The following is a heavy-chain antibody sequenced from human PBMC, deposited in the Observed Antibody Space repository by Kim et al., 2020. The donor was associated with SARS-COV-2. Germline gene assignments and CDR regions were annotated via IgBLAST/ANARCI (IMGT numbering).Heavy chain of an antibody. CDR1: GGSFSGYY. J-gene: IGHJ4*02. CDR2: INHSGST. D-gene: IGHD3-16*01. V-gene: IGHV4-34*01. Sequence: SETLSLTCAVYGGSFSGYYWSWIRQPPGKGLEWIGEINHSGSTNYNPSLKSRVTISVDTSKNQFSLKLSSVTAADTAVYYCARARRLDYWGQGTLVTVSS. CDR3: ARARRLDY.